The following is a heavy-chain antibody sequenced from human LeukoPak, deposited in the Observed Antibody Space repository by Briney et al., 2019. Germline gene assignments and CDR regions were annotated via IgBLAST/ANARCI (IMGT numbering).Heavy chain of an antibody. D-gene: IGHD3-10*01. CDR2: IIPILGIA. J-gene: IGHJ4*02. CDR3: ARDPNYYGSGSYFAYFDQ. V-gene: IGHV1-69*04. Sequence: SVKVSCKASGGTFSSYAISWVRQAPGQGREWMGRIIPILGIANYAQKFQGRVTITADKSTSTAYMELSSLRSEDTAVYYCARDPNYYGSGSYFAYFDQWGQGTLVTVSS. CDR1: GGTFSSYA.